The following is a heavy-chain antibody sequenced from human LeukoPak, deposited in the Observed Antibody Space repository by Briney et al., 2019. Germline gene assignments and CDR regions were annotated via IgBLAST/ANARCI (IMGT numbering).Heavy chain of an antibody. V-gene: IGHV3-15*04. CDR2: IESKTDGGTT. D-gene: IGHD3-10*01. Sequence: GGSLRLSCAASGFTFSSYTMNWVRQAPGKGLEWVGRIESKTDGGTTDYAAPVKGRFTISRDDSTNTLYLQMNSLKSEDTAVYYCTTYGSGRKFDYWGQGILVTVSS. J-gene: IGHJ4*02. CDR3: TTYGSGRKFDY. CDR1: GFTFSSYT.